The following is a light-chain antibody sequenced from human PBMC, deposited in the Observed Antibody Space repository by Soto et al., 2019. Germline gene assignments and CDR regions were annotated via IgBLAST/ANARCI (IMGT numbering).Light chain of an antibody. J-gene: IGLJ1*01. CDR2: EVS. Sequence: QSALTQPASVSGSPGQSITISCTGTSSDVGGYNYVSWYQQHPGKAPKLMIYEVSNRPSGASNRFSGSKSGNTASLTISGLQAEDEAHYYCSSYTSSSTLLYVCGTGTKLTVL. CDR1: SSDVGGYNY. V-gene: IGLV2-14*01. CDR3: SSYTSSSTLLYV.